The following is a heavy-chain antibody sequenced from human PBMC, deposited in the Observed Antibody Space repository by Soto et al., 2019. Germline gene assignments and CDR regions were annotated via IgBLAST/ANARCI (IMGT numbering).Heavy chain of an antibody. D-gene: IGHD2-15*01. CDR1: GYKFTGYW. Sequence: PVESLKISCQASGYKFTGYWIGWVRPMPGKGLEWMGIIYPGDSDTRYNPSFQGQVTISADKSTSTAYLQWSSLKPSDTAMYYCARQTCLGANCYSNLFFDNWGQGTLVTVSS. CDR2: IYPGDSDT. CDR3: ARQTCLGANCYSNLFFDN. V-gene: IGHV5-51*01. J-gene: IGHJ4*02.